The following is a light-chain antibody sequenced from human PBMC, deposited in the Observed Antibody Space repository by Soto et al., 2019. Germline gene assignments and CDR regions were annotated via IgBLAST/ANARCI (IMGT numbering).Light chain of an antibody. CDR1: QTDRNRC. CDR2: GAS. Sequence: PQSQCTLSLSQGQRATLSCRASQTDRNRCLAWYQQKPGQAPRLLIYGASTRATGIPARFSGSGSGTEFTLTISSLQSEDFAVYYCQQYSDWPRTFGQGTKVDIK. CDR3: QQYSDWPRT. J-gene: IGKJ1*01. V-gene: IGKV3-15*01.